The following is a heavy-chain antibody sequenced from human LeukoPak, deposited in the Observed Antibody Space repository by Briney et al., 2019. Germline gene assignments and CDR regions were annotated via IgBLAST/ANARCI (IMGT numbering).Heavy chain of an antibody. CDR1: GFTFSSYA. Sequence: GGSLRLSCAASGFTFSSYAMSWVRQAPGKGLEWVSAISGSGGSTYYADSVKGRFTISRDNSKNTLYLQMNSLRAEDTAVYYCAKEGYCSGGSCYSPYYFDYWGQGTLVTVSS. V-gene: IGHV3-23*01. CDR3: AKEGYCSGGSCYSPYYFDY. J-gene: IGHJ4*02. D-gene: IGHD2-15*01. CDR2: ISGSGGST.